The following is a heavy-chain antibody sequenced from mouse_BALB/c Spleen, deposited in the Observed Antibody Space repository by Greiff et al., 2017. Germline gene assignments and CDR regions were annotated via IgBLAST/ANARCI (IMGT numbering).Heavy chain of an antibody. V-gene: IGHV1S22*01. CDR3: TRDLFFAY. J-gene: IGHJ3*01. Sequence: KQPGSELVRPGASVKLSCKASGYTFTSYWMHWVKQRPGQGLEWIGNIYPGSGSTNYDEKFKSKATLTVDTSSSTAYMQLSSLTSEDSAVYYCTRDLFFAYWGQGTLVTVSA. CDR1: GYTFTSYW. CDR2: IYPGSGST.